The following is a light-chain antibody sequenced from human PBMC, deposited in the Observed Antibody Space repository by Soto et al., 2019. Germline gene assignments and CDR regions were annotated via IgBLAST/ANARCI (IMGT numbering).Light chain of an antibody. CDR2: KAS. Sequence: DIRMTQSPSTLSASVGDRVTITCRASQSISSWLAWYQQKPGKAPKLLIYKASSLESGVPSRFSGSGSGTDFTLTISSLQPEDFATYYCQQLNSYPSITFGQGTRLEIK. CDR3: QQLNSYPSIT. V-gene: IGKV1-5*03. J-gene: IGKJ5*01. CDR1: QSISSW.